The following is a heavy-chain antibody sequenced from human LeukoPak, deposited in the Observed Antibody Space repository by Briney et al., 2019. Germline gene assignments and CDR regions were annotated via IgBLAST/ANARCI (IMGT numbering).Heavy chain of an antibody. CDR2: IYYSGST. CDR1: GGSISSYY. J-gene: IGHJ5*02. CDR3: ARGYDLGWFDH. Sequence: SETLSLTCTVSGGSISSYYWSWIRQPPGKGLEWIGYIYYSGSTNYNPSLKSRVTISVDTSKNQFSLKLSSVTAADTAVYYCARGYDLGWFDHWGRGTLVTVSS. V-gene: IGHV4-59*01. D-gene: IGHD3-3*01.